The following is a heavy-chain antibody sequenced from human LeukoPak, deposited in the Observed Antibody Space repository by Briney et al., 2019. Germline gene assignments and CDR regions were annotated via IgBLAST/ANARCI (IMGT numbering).Heavy chain of an antibody. Sequence: GGSLRLSCAASGFTFSDYYMGWIRQAAGKGLEWVSYITDNGRKIYYADSVKGRFTISRDNAKHSLYLQMNSLRAEDTAVYYCARDPGFGDSSYYFDYWGQGTLVTVSS. CDR2: ITDNGRKI. J-gene: IGHJ4*02. CDR3: ARDPGFGDSSYYFDY. CDR1: GFTFSDYY. V-gene: IGHV3-11*04. D-gene: IGHD3-10*01.